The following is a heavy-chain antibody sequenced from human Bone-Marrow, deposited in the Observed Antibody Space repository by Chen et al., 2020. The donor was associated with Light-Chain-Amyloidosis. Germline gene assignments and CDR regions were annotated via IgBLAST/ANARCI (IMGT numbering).Heavy chain of an antibody. J-gene: IGHJ5*02. CDR3: ARERYYGSGKGWFDP. Sequence: QVQLQESGPGLVKPSETLSLTCTVSGGSISSYYWSWIRQPPGKGLEWIGYIYYSGSTNYNPPLKRRGTISIDTSKNQFSLKLSSVTAADAAVYYCARERYYGSGKGWFDPWGQGTLVTVSS. CDR1: GGSISSYY. D-gene: IGHD3-10*01. CDR2: IYYSGST. V-gene: IGHV4-59*01.